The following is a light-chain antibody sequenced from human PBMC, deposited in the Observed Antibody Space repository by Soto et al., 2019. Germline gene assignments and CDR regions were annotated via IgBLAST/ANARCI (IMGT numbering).Light chain of an antibody. J-gene: IGKJ1*01. CDR3: QQRSNWPPWT. CDR2: DAS. CDR1: HTVRNNY. V-gene: IGKV3D-20*02. Sequence: EFVFTQSPCTLALSPGERATLSCRASHTVRNNYLAWYQQKPGQAPRLLIYDASSRATGIPDRFSGGGSGTDFTLTISRLEPEDFAVYYCQQRSNWPPWTFGQGTKVDIK.